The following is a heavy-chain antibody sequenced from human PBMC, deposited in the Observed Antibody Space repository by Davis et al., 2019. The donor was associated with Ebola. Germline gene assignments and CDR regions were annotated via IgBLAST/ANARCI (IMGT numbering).Heavy chain of an antibody. CDR1: GGSFSGYY. D-gene: IGHD2-8*01. V-gene: IGHV4-34*01. J-gene: IGHJ4*02. CDR2: IYYSGST. CDR3: ARQDIVLMD. Sequence: GSLRLSCAVYGGSFSGYYWSWIRQPPGKGLEWIGSIYYSGSTYYNPSLKSRVTISVDTSKNQFSLKLSSVTAADTAVYYCARQDIVLMDWGQGTLVTVSS.